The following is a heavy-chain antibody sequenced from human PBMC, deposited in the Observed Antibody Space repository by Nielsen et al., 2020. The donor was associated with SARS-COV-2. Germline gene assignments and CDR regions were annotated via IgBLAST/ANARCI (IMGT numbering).Heavy chain of an antibody. CDR2: INPSGGST. Sequence: GGSLRLSCKASGYTFTSYYMHWVRQAPGQGLEWMGIINPSGGSTSYAQKFQGRVTMTRDTSTSTVYMELSSLRSEDTAVYYCARDLGFSGWPPTAYYYYGMDVWCQGTTVTVSS. V-gene: IGHV1-46*01. J-gene: IGHJ6*02. CDR1: GYTFTSYY. D-gene: IGHD6-19*01. CDR3: ARDLGFSGWPPTAYYYYGMDV.